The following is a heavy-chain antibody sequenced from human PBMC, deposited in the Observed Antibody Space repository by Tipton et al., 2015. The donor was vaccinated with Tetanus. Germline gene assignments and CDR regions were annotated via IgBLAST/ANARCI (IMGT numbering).Heavy chain of an antibody. CDR2: IYYSGST. CDR1: GGSISSGGYY. D-gene: IGHD6-13*01. J-gene: IGHJ5*02. V-gene: IGHV4-31*03. Sequence: TLSLTCTVSGGSISSGGYYWSWIRQHPGKGLEWIGYIYYSGSTYYNPSLKSRVTISVDTSKNQISLKLSSVTAADTAVYYCARDRGIAAGWFDPWGQGTLVTVSS. CDR3: ARDRGIAAGWFDP.